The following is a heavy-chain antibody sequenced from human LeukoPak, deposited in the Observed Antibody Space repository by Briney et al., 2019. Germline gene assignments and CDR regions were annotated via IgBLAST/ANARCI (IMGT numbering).Heavy chain of an antibody. CDR2: INPNSGGT. Sequence: ASVKVSCKASGYTFTGYYMHWVRQAPGQGLEWMGWINPNSGGTNYAQKFQGRVTMTRDTSISTAYMELGRLRSDDTAVYYCASSWLSFFSGGAGFDPWGQGTLVTVSS. CDR3: ASSWLSFFSGGAGFDP. D-gene: IGHD6-19*01. CDR1: GYTFTGYY. J-gene: IGHJ5*02. V-gene: IGHV1-2*02.